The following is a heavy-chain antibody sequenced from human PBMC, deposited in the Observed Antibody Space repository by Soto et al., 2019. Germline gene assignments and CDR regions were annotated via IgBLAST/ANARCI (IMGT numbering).Heavy chain of an antibody. CDR3: ARGSPGDYYHGMDV. V-gene: IGHV4-30-4*01. CDR2: IKDSGST. Sequence: QVQLRESGPGLVKPSQTLSLIVKVSGGSMSRGDYYWSWIRQPPGRGLEWIGNIKDSGSTYYSPSLKSRVTISVDTSRNQFSLKLRSVTAADTAVYYCARGSPGDYYHGMDVWGQGTTVTVSS. CDR1: GGSMSRGDYY. J-gene: IGHJ6*02.